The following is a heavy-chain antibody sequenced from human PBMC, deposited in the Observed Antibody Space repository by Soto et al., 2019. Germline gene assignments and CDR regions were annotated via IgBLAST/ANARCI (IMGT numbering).Heavy chain of an antibody. J-gene: IGHJ5*02. Sequence: TLSLTCAVSGGSISSGGYSWSWIRQPPGKGLEWIGYIYHSGSTYYNPSLKSRVTISVDRSKNQFSLKLSSVPAADTAVYYCARGGSSNWFGPWGQGTLVTVSS. D-gene: IGHD2-2*01. CDR1: GGSISSGGYS. V-gene: IGHV4-30-2*01. CDR3: ARGGSSNWFGP. CDR2: IYHSGST.